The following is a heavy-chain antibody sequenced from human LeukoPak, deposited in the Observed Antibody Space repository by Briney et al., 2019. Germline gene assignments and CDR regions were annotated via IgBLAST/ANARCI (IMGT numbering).Heavy chain of an antibody. J-gene: IGHJ4*02. CDR3: AGDSVGFDS. D-gene: IGHD1-26*01. CDR2: INYSGSA. CDR1: GDSIRNYN. V-gene: IGHV4-59*01. Sequence: PSETLSLTCTVSGDSIRNYNWNWIRQPPGKGLEWIGLINYSGSANYNPSLTSRVTISVDTSKKQFSLKLRSVTTADTAVYFCAGDSVGFDSWGPGTLVTVSS.